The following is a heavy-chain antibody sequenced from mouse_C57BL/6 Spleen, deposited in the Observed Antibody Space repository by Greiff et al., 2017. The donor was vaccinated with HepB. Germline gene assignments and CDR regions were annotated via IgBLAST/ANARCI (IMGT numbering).Heavy chain of an antibody. J-gene: IGHJ4*01. Sequence: EVKLMESGPGLVKPSQSLSLTCSVTGYSITSGYYWNWIRQFPGNKLEWMGYISYDGSNNYNPSLKNRISITRDTSKNQFFLKLNSVTTEDTATYYCASTYDYDAMDYWGQGTSVTVSS. CDR2: ISYDGSN. V-gene: IGHV3-6*01. D-gene: IGHD6-5*01. CDR1: GYSITSGYY. CDR3: ASTYDYDAMDY.